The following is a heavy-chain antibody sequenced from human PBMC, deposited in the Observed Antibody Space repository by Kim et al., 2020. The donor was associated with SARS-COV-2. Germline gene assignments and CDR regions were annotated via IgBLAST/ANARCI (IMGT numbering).Heavy chain of an antibody. J-gene: IGHJ4*02. CDR2: INNDGTTT. D-gene: IGHD3-22*01. CDR1: GFTFNRYW. CDR3: ARRYYDSSGVYFFDY. V-gene: IGHV3-74*01. Sequence: GGSLRLSCVASGFTFNRYWMHWVRQGPGKRLVWVSRINNDGTTTNYADSVKGRFTISRDNAKNTLYLQMNSLRVEDTAVYYCARRYYDSSGVYFFDYWGQGTLVTVSS.